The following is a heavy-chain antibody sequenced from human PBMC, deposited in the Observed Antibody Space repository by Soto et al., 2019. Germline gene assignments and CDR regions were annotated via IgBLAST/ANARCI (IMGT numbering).Heavy chain of an antibody. V-gene: IGHV1-69*12. J-gene: IGHJ6*02. CDR1: GGTFSNYA. CDR3: ARVEAVAGIYNYHGLDV. CDR2: IIPIFGKT. Sequence: QVQLVQSGAEVMKPGSSVKVSCKASGGTFSNYAISWVRQAPGQGLEWMGGIIPIFGKTYYAQKFQGRVTIIANEATTTVYLELSSRRSEDTAMYYCARVEAVAGIYNYHGLDVWGQGTAVSVSS. D-gene: IGHD6-19*01.